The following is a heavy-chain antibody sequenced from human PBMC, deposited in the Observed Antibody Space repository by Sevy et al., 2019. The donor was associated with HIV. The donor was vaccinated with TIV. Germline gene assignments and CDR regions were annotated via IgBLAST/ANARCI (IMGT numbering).Heavy chain of an antibody. CDR1: GFTFSDHY. Sequence: GGSLRLSCAASGFTFSDHYMEWVRQAPGKGLEWVGRTRNKADSYTREYAASVKGRFTISRVDSKNSLYLQMNSLKTEDTAVYYCATHAGIAAAGRVFDYWGQGSLVTVSS. CDR2: TRNKADSYTR. D-gene: IGHD6-13*01. J-gene: IGHJ4*02. V-gene: IGHV3-72*01. CDR3: ATHAGIAAAGRVFDY.